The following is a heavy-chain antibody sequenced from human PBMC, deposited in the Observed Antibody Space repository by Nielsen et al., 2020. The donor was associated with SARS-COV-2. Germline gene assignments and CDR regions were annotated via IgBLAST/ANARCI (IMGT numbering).Heavy chain of an antibody. CDR2: FDPQDGET. CDR3: ATDSPIGVVIYALAH. CDR1: GSTLTKLS. Sequence: ASVKVSCKVSGSTLTKLSLHWVRQAPGKGLEWMGEFDPQDGETTYAQKFQGRVTMTEDSSIDTAYLDLSGLTSDDTAIYYCATDSPIGVVIYALAHWGQGTPVTVSS. V-gene: IGHV1-24*01. D-gene: IGHD3-3*01. J-gene: IGHJ4*02.